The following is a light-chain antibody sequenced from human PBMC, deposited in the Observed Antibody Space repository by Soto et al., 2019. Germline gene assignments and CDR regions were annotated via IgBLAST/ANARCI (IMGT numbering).Light chain of an antibody. CDR2: GAS. J-gene: IGKJ4*01. V-gene: IGKV3-15*01. CDR3: QRYDDWPLT. Sequence: EIMMKQSPATLSVSPGERATLSCWASQNVRSNLAWYQQKPGQAPRLLIYGASTRATDIPARFSGSGSGTEFTLTISSLQSDDSAVYYCQRYDDWPLTFGGGTKVEIK. CDR1: QNVRSN.